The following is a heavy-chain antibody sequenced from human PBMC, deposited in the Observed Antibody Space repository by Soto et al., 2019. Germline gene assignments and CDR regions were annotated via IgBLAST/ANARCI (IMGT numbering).Heavy chain of an antibody. Sequence: QVQLVQSGAEVKKPGASVRVSCKTYGYSFVNFFLHWVRQAPGQGPEWMGLVNPKRGGTEYAPNFQGRVTMTRDTSINTVYLDLSGLTSDDTAVYYCARDSGIPGRFWYSDIWGRGTLVTVSP. CDR1: GYSFVNFF. J-gene: IGHJ2*01. CDR2: VNPKRGGT. D-gene: IGHD2-21*01. CDR3: ARDSGIPGRFWYSDI. V-gene: IGHV1-2*06.